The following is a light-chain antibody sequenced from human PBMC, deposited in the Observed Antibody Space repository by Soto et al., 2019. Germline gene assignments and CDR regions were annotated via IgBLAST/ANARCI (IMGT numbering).Light chain of an antibody. J-gene: IGKJ1*01. CDR2: QAS. Sequence: DIQMTQSPSTLSASVGDRVTITCRAIQSISRWLAWYQQKPGKAPKFLIYQASSLESGVPSRFTGSGSGTEFNLTISSLQPDDSATYYCQQYDSYSWTFGQGTKVEI. CDR1: QSISRW. V-gene: IGKV1-5*03. CDR3: QQYDSYSWT.